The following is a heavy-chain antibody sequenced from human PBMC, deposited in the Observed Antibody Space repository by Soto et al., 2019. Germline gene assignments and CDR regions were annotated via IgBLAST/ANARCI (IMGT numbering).Heavy chain of an antibody. J-gene: IGHJ4*02. D-gene: IGHD6-6*01. CDR3: ARTTLAARQHYDY. V-gene: IGHV3-7*01. CDR1: GFTFSSYW. CDR2: IKQDGSEK. Sequence: EVQLVESGGGLVQPGGSLRLSCAASGFTFSSYWMSWVHQAPGKGLEWVANIKQDGSEKYYVDSVKGRFTISRDNAKNSLYLQMNSLRAEDTAVYYCARTTLAARQHYDYWGQGTLVTVSS.